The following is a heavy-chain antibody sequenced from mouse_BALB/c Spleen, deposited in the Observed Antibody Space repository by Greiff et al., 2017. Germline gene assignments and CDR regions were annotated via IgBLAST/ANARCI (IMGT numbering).Heavy chain of an antibody. CDR3: ARGEGNPAWFAY. Sequence: EVQVVESGGGLVQPGGSRKLSCAASGFTFSSFGMHWVRQAPEKGLEWVAYISSGSSTIYYADTVKGRFTISRDNPKNTLFLQMTSLRSEDTAMYYCARGEGNPAWFAYWGQGTLVTVSA. CDR2: ISSGSSTI. V-gene: IGHV5-17*02. J-gene: IGHJ3*01. D-gene: IGHD2-1*01. CDR1: GFTFSSFG.